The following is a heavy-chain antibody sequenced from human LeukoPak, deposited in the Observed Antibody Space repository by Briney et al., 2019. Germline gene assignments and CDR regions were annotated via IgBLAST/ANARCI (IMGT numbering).Heavy chain of an antibody. J-gene: IGHJ4*02. V-gene: IGHV4-59*11. CDR1: GGSISSHY. CDR2: IYYSGST. CDR3: ARVPGGDFWSGYYMGGYYFDY. D-gene: IGHD3-3*01. Sequence: SETLSLTCTVSGGSISSHYWSWIRQPPGKGLEWIGYIYYSGSTNYNPSLKSRVTISVDTSKNQFSLKLSSVTAADTAVYYCARVPGGDFWSGYYMGGYYFDYWGQGTLVTVSS.